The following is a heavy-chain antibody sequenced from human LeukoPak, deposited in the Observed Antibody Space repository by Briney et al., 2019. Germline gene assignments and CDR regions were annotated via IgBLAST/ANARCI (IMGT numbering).Heavy chain of an antibody. V-gene: IGHV4-39*01. CDR2: IYYTGST. D-gene: IGHD3-10*01. CDR3: ARHLAYGPLEI. CDR1: GGSISSSSYF. Sequence: PSETLSLTCTVSGGSISSSSYFWDWIRQPPGKGLEWIGNIYYTGSTDYNPSLKSRVTMSVDTSNNQFSLQVNSVTATDTAIYYCARHLAYGPLEIWGQGTTVTVSS. J-gene: IGHJ3*02.